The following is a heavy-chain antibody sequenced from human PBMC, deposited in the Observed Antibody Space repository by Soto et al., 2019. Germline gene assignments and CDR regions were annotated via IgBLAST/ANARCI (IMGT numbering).Heavy chain of an antibody. CDR1: GFNFSSYR. CDR2: ISRSSSNI. D-gene: IGHD6-13*01. J-gene: IGHJ6*02. Sequence: EVQLVESGGGLVKPRGSLGLSCAASGFNFSSYRMNWVRQAPGKGLEWVSSISRSSSNIYYVDSVKGRFTISRDNAKNSLYLQMNSLRAEDTAVYYCARDLKVAAAGTGYYYYGMDVWGQGTTVTVSS. V-gene: IGHV3-21*01. CDR3: ARDLKVAAAGTGYYYYGMDV.